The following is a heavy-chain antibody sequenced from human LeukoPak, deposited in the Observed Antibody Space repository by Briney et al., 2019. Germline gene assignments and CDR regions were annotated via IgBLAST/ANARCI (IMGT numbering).Heavy chain of an antibody. Sequence: GGSLRLSCAASGFTFSSYWMSWVRQAPGKGLEWVANIKQDGSEKYYVDSVKGRFTISRDNAKNSLFLQMNSLRAEDTAMYYCARDGSPNEYGDYARFWGQGILVIVSS. CDR1: GFTFSSYW. CDR2: IKQDGSEK. V-gene: IGHV3-7*01. J-gene: IGHJ4*02. CDR3: ARDGSPNEYGDYARF. D-gene: IGHD4-17*01.